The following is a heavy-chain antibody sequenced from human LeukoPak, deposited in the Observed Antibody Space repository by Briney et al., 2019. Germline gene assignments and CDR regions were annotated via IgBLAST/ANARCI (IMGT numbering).Heavy chain of an antibody. D-gene: IGHD5-12*01. V-gene: IGHV3-23*01. CDR3: VKGAYDYLGIGYFDY. CDR2: ILGSGDAK. Sequence: GGSLRLSCAASGFTFSNYAMNWVRQAPGKGLEWVSVILGSGDAKDYADSVKGRFTISRDKSKNTLYLQMNSLTAEDPAVYYCVKGAYDYLGIGYFDYWGQGTRVSVSS. J-gene: IGHJ4*02. CDR1: GFTFSNYA.